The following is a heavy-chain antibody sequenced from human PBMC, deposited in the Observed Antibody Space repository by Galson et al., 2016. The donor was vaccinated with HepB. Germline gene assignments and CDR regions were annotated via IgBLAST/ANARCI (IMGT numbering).Heavy chain of an antibody. CDR2: IWSDGTNK. Sequence: SLRLSCAASGFTFRSYAMPWVRQAPGKGLEWVAVIWSDGTNKNYADAVKGRFTISSDNSKNTLDLQMNSLRAEDPAVYFCARDAGGRYYDYYMDVWGKGTTVTVSS. D-gene: IGHD2-15*01. V-gene: IGHV3-33*01. J-gene: IGHJ6*03. CDR3: ARDAGGRYYDYYMDV. CDR1: GFTFRSYA.